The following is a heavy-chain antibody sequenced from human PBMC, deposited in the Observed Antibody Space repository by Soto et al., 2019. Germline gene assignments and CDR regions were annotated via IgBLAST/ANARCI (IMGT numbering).Heavy chain of an antibody. J-gene: IGHJ3*02. CDR2: IYYSGST. V-gene: IGHV4-59*01. CDR1: GGSISSYY. D-gene: IGHD4-17*01. Sequence: SETLSLTCTVSGGSISSYYWSWIRQPPGKGLEWIGYIYYSGSTNYNPSLKSRVTISVDTSKNQFSLKLSSVTAADTAVYYCARANGDYVGAFDIWGQGTMVTVSS. CDR3: ARANGDYVGAFDI.